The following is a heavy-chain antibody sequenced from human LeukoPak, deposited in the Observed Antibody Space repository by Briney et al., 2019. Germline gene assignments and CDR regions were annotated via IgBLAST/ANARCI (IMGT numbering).Heavy chain of an antibody. V-gene: IGHV4-59*01. D-gene: IGHD6-6*01. Sequence: SETLSLTCTVSGGSISTYYWNWIRQPPGKGLEWIGYINHSGSTNYNPSLQSRVTISVDTSKNQFSLNLNSVTAADTAVYYCARGGAARLHFQNWGQGTLVTVSS. J-gene: IGHJ1*01. CDR2: INHSGST. CDR3: ARGGAARLHFQN. CDR1: GGSISTYY.